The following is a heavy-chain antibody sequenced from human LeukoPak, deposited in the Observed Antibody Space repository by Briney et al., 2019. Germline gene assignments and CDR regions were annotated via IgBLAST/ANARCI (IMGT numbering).Heavy chain of an antibody. CDR1: GFTFSNYY. Sequence: GGALRLSCAASGFTFSNYYMHWVRQAPGKGLMWVSRIHRDGRSTRYADSVKGRLTISSDNAKNTLYLQMNSLRDEDTAVYYCARAKPGSLELLLSWGQGTLVTVSS. D-gene: IGHD1-26*01. J-gene: IGHJ5*02. CDR3: ARAKPGSLELLLS. V-gene: IGHV3-74*01. CDR2: IHRDGRST.